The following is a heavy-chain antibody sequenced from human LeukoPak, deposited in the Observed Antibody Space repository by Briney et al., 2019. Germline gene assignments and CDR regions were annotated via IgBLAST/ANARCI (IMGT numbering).Heavy chain of an antibody. CDR2: ITDGSNTM. J-gene: IGHJ4*02. CDR1: GFTFSTYS. Sequence: GRSLRLSCAASGFTFSTYSMNWVRQAPGKGLEWISYITDGSNTMYYGDSVKGRFTISRDNTKNSLYLQMNSLRAEDTAVYYCVARGGWARFEYSGEGTLVTVSS. CDR3: VARGGWARFEY. V-gene: IGHV3-48*04. D-gene: IGHD6-19*01.